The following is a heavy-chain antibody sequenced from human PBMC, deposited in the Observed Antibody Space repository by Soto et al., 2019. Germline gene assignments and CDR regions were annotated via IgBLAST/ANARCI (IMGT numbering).Heavy chain of an antibody. CDR2: IRSKAYGGTT. Sequence: GGSLRLSCTASGFTFGDYAMSWVRQAPGKGLEWVGFIRSKAYGGTTEYAASVKGRFTISRDDSKSIAYLQMNSLKTEDTAVYYRTRDMVRGVIIPYYYYGMDVWGQGTTVTVS. CDR3: TRDMVRGVIIPYYYYGMDV. V-gene: IGHV3-49*04. CDR1: GFTFGDYA. D-gene: IGHD3-10*01. J-gene: IGHJ6*02.